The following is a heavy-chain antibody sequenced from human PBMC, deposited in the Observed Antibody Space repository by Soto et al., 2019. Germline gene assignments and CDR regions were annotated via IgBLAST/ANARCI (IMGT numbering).Heavy chain of an antibody. Sequence: PGGPLRLSCAASGFTFSSYSMNWVRQAPGKGLEWVSSISSSSTYIYYADSVKGRFTISRDNAKNSLYLQMNSLRAEDTAVYYSVRDLYYYDHWLDPWGQGTLVTVSS. CDR3: VRDLYYYDHWLDP. V-gene: IGHV3-21*01. CDR1: GFTFSSYS. J-gene: IGHJ5*02. D-gene: IGHD3-22*01. CDR2: ISSSSTYI.